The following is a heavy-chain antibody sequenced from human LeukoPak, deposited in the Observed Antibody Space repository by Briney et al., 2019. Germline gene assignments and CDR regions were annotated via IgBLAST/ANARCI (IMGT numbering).Heavy chain of an antibody. D-gene: IGHD3-9*01. J-gene: IGHJ4*02. CDR1: GFTFGNYD. Sequence: PGGSLRLSCAASGFTFGNYDMDWVRQAPGKGLEWVAYISNNGKTIYYADCVKGRFTISRDNARSSLYLQMNSLRAEDTAVYYCVFDIWTLGGHWGQGTLVSVAS. V-gene: IGHV3-48*03. CDR2: ISNNGKTI. CDR3: VFDIWTLGGH.